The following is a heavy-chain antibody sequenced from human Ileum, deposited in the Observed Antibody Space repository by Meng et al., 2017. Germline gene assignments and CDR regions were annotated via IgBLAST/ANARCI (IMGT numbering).Heavy chain of an antibody. CDR3: ATDHYYGSGSHISYYYAMDV. V-gene: IGHV3-33*01. D-gene: IGHD3-10*01. CDR1: GFTFSNYG. Sequence: GESLKISCAASGFTFSNYGMHWVRQAPGKGLEWVAVIWYDGNNKYYADSVKGRFTISRDNSKNTLYLEMNSLRAEDTALYYCATDHYYGSGSHISYYYAMDVWGQATTVTVSS. CDR2: IWYDGNNK. J-gene: IGHJ6*02.